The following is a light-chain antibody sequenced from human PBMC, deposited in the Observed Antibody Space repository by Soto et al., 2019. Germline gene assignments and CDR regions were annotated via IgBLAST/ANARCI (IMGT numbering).Light chain of an antibody. J-gene: IGLJ2*01. CDR3: QSYDSSLSAVV. CDR2: GNS. CDR1: SSNIGAGYD. Sequence: QSVLTQPPSVSGAPGQRVTISCTGSSSNIGAGYDVHWYQQLPGTAPKLLMYGNSNRPSGVPDRFSGSKSGTSASRAITGLQAEDEADYYCQSYDSSLSAVVFGGGTKLTVL. V-gene: IGLV1-40*01.